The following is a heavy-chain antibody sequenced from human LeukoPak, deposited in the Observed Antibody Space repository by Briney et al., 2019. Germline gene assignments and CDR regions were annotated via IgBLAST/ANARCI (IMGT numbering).Heavy chain of an antibody. Sequence: LSLTCAVYGGSFSGYYWSWIRQPPGKGLEWVSYISSIGSTIYYADSVKGRFTISRDNAKNSLYLQMNSLRAEDTAVYYCARESQSAYYFDSSGYEDAFDTWGQGTMVTVSS. D-gene: IGHD3-22*01. V-gene: IGHV3-11*04. CDR2: ISSIGSTI. CDR1: GGSFSGYY. CDR3: ARESQSAYYFDSSGYEDAFDT. J-gene: IGHJ3*02.